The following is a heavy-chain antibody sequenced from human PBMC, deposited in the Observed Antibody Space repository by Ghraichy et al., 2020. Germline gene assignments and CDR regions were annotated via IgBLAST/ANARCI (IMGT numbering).Heavy chain of an antibody. Sequence: SETLSLTCGVSGGALTGYYWSWIRQPPGKGLEWLGQINRIGTTRNNPSFDSRISISLSTSKNEVYLKLASVTAADTAIYYCSSAPESDKYDYGMAVWGQGTRVTVSS. CDR1: GGALTGYY. D-gene: IGHD3-16*01. V-gene: IGHV4-34*10. CDR3: SSAPESDKYDYGMAV. J-gene: IGHJ6*01. CDR2: INRIGTT.